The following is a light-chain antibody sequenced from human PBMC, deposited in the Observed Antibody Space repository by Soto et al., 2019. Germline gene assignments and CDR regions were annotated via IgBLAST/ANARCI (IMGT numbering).Light chain of an antibody. J-gene: IGKJ1*01. CDR3: QHYNNWPPWT. Sequence: EIVMTQSPATLSVSPGEGATLSCRASQRISSNLAWYQQKPGQAPRLLIYGASTRATGIPARFSGSGSGTEFTLTISSLQSEDFAVYYCQHYNNWPPWTFGQGTKVEIK. CDR2: GAS. CDR1: QRISSN. V-gene: IGKV3-15*01.